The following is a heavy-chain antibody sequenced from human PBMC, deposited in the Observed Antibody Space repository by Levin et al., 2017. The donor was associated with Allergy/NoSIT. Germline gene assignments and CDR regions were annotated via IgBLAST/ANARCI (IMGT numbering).Heavy chain of an antibody. CDR3: ARGDYDPLTGYAIDI. CDR2: ISADNGNT. J-gene: IGHJ3*02. V-gene: IGHV1-18*01. CDR1: GYMFINYG. Sequence: GASVKVSCKASGYMFINYGINWVRQAPGQGLEWLGWISADNGNTDSAQKLQGRVTMTTDTSTSTAYMELRSLRSDDTAVYYCARGDYDPLTGYAIDIWGQGTMVTVSS. D-gene: IGHD3-9*01.